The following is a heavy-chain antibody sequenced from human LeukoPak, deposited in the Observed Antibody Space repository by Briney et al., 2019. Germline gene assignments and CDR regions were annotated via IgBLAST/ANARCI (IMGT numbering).Heavy chain of an antibody. CDR2: ISWYSGNI. Sequence: GGSLRLSCVASGFPFDYHDMHWVRQAPGKGLEWVSRISWYSGNIGYADSVKGRFSISRDNAINTLYLEMNRLRTDDTALYFCARDVWRRAFYYAMDVWGQGTTVAVSS. V-gene: IGHV3-9*01. CDR3: ARDVWRRAFYYAMDV. J-gene: IGHJ6*02. D-gene: IGHD2-21*01. CDR1: GFPFDYHD.